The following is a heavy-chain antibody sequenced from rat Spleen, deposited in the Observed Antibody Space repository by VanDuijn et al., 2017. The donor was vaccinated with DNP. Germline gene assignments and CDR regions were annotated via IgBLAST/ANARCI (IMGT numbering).Heavy chain of an antibody. CDR1: GFTFNNYW. J-gene: IGHJ3*01. V-gene: IGHV5-31*01. CDR3: ARSDSYGFPY. Sequence: EVQLVESGGGLVQPGRSLKLSCVASGFTFNNYWMTWIRQAPGKGLEWVASITNTGGSTYYRDSVKGRFTISRDNAKSTLYLQMDSLRSEDTATYYCARSDSYGFPYWGQGTLVTVSS. CDR2: ITNTGGST. D-gene: IGHD1-2*01.